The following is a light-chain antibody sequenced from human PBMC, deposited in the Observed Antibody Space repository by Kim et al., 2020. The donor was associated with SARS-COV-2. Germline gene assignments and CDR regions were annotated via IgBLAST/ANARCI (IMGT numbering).Light chain of an antibody. CDR2: QDT. CDR1: KLGHKY. J-gene: IGLJ1*01. V-gene: IGLV3-1*01. Sequence: SYELTQPPSVSVSPGQTASITCSGDKLGHKYVCWYQQKPGQSPVLVIYQDTKRPSEIPERLSGSNSGNTATLTISGTQAMDEADYYCQAWDTSTYVFGTGTKVTVL. CDR3: QAWDTSTYV.